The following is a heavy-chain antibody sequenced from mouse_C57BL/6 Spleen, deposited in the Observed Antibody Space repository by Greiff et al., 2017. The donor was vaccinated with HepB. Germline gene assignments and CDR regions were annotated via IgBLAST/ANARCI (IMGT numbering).Heavy chain of an antibody. Sequence: QVQLQQPGAELVRPGSSVKLSCKASGYTFTSYWMHWVKQRPIQGLEWIGNIDPSDSETHYNQKFKDKATLTVDKSSSTAYMQLSSLTSEYSAVYYCARNYYGSYWYFDVWGTGTTVTVSS. CDR1: GYTFTSYW. D-gene: IGHD1-1*01. CDR3: ARNYYGSYWYFDV. CDR2: IDPSDSET. J-gene: IGHJ1*03. V-gene: IGHV1-52*01.